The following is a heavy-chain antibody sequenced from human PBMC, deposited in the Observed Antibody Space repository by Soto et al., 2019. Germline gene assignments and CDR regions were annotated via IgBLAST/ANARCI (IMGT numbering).Heavy chain of an antibody. J-gene: IGHJ4*01. CDR2: ISAYNGNT. Sequence: HVQLVQSGAEVKKTGASVKVSCRASGYTFTSYGISWVRQAPGQGLECMGGISAYNGNTNYAQKLQVRVTMTTDTSTSTGYMEMRSRRSDDPVVYYCSRVLQPTDYWGHGTLVTVSA. CDR3: SRVLQPTDY. V-gene: IGHV1-18*01. D-gene: IGHD6-13*01. CDR1: GYTFTSYG.